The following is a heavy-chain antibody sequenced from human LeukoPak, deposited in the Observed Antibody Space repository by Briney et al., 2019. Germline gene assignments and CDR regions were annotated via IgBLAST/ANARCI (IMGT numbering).Heavy chain of an antibody. CDR1: GFTFSSHS. CDR2: ISGSGGST. Sequence: GGSLRLSCAASGFTFSSHSINWVRQAPGKGLEWVSAISGSGGSTYYADSVKGRFTISRDNSKNTLYLQMNSLRAEDTAVYYCAKDRGYSYGYGYYYYGMDVWGQGTTVTVSS. D-gene: IGHD5-18*01. J-gene: IGHJ6*02. CDR3: AKDRGYSYGYGYYYYGMDV. V-gene: IGHV3-23*01.